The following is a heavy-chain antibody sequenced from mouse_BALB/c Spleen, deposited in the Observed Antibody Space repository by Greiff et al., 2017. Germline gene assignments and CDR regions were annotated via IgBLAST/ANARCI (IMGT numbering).Heavy chain of an antibody. D-gene: IGHD1-1*01. J-gene: IGHJ3*01. CDR1: GYTFTSYW. CDR3: TRSRYYGSSQAWFAY. CDR2: IYPSDSYT. Sequence: QVQLQQPGAELVRPGASVKLSCKASGYTFTSYWINWVKQRPGQGLEWIGNIYPSDSYTNYNQKFKDKATLTVDKSSSTAYMQLSSPTSEDSAVYYCTRSRYYGSSQAWFAYWGQGTLVTVSA. V-gene: IGHV1-69*02.